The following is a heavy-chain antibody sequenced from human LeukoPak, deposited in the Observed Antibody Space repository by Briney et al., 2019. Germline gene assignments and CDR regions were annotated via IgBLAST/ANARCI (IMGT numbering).Heavy chain of an antibody. Sequence: GGSLRLSCAASGFTFSDYYMSWIRQAPGKGLEWVSYISSSGSTIYYADSVKGRFTISRDNAKNSLYLQMNSLRAEDTAVYYCARDFIAAAVGDAFDIWGQGTMVTVSS. V-gene: IGHV3-11*01. CDR2: ISSSGSTI. J-gene: IGHJ3*02. CDR3: ARDFIAAAVGDAFDI. D-gene: IGHD6-13*01. CDR1: GFTFSDYY.